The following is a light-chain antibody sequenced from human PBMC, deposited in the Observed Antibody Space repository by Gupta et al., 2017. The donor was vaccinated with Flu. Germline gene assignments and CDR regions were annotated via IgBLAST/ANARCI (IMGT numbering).Light chain of an antibody. CDR2: GAS. CDR3: QQYGSSPLYT. V-gene: IGKV3-20*01. J-gene: IGKJ2*01. CDR1: QSVSSSY. Sequence: TLSLSPGERATLSCRARQSVSSSYLAWYQQKPGQAPRLLIYGASSRDTGIPDRFSGSGSGTDFTLTISRREPEDFAGYYCQQYGSSPLYTFGQGTKLEIK.